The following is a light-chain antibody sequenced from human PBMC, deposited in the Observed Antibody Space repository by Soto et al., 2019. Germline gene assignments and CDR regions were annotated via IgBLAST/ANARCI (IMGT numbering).Light chain of an antibody. J-gene: IGKJ1*01. CDR3: QQSYSASVT. CDR1: QTLMNY. Sequence: DIQVTHSPSSLSASVGDRVTITCRTSQTLMNYLNWYQQKPGKAPKLLIYAASNLQSGAPSRFSGSGSGTDFTLTISNLQPEDFATYYCQQSYSASVTFGQGTKVDIK. CDR2: AAS. V-gene: IGKV1-39*01.